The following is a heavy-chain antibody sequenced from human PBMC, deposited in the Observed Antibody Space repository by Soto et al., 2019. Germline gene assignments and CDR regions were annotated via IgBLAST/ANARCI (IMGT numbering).Heavy chain of an antibody. J-gene: IGHJ6*02. D-gene: IGHD3-22*01. CDR1: GFTFDDYA. CDR3: ASSRAYNNRDYSDFQYGMDV. CDR2: LSWNGVTI. Sequence: EVQLVESGGDLVQPGRSLRLSCAASGFTFDDYAMHWVRQVPGKGLKWVSGLSWNGVTIGYAASVKGRFTISRDNAKKTLYLQMNSMSRDDTAMYFCASSRAYNNRDYSDFQYGMDVWGLGTTVTVSS. V-gene: IGHV3-9*01.